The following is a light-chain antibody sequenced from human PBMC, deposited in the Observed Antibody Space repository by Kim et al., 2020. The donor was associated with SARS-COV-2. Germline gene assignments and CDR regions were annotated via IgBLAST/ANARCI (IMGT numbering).Light chain of an antibody. V-gene: IGLV3-1*01. CDR1: KLGDKY. Sequence: ELTQPPSVSVSPGQAASITCSGDKLGDKYACWYQQKPGQSPVLVMYQDNKRPSGIPERFSGSNSGNTATLTISGTQAMDEADYYCQAWDSSTGVFGGGTKLTVL. CDR2: QDN. J-gene: IGLJ2*01. CDR3: QAWDSSTGV.